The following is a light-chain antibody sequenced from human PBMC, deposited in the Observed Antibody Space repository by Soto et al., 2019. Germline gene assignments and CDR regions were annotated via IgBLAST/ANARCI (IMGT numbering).Light chain of an antibody. CDR1: HDISNY. CDR3: QQYSHLIT. Sequence: DIQMTQSPSSVSASLGDRFAITCQASHDISNYLNWYQQKLGKAPKLLIYDASNLETGVPSRFSGSGSGTDFTFTISSLQPEDIATYYCQQYSHLITFGQGTRLEIK. V-gene: IGKV1-33*01. J-gene: IGKJ5*01. CDR2: DAS.